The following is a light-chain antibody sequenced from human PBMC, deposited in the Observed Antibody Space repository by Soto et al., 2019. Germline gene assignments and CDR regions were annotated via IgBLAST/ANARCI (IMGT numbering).Light chain of an antibody. V-gene: IGKV3-11*01. CDR3: QQRSNWPLT. CDR2: DAS. CDR1: QSVSSY. Sequence: EIVLTRSPATLSFSPGERATLSCRASQSVSSYLAWYQQKPGQAPRLLIYDASNRATGIPARFSGSGSGTDFTLTISSLEPEDFAVYYCQQRSNWPLTCGQGTRREIK. J-gene: IGKJ5*01.